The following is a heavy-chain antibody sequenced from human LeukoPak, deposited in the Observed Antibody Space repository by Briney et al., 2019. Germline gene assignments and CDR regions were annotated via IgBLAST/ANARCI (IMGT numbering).Heavy chain of an antibody. CDR1: GFTFSNAW. CDR3: TTVRPRYAYGDLQFDY. J-gene: IGHJ4*02. CDR2: IKSKTDGGTT. Sequence: GRSLRLSCAASGFTFSNAWMSWVRQAPGKGLEWVGRIKSKTDGGTTDYAAPVKGRFTISRDDSKNTLYLQMNSLKTEDTAVYYCTTVRPRYAYGDLQFDYWGQGTLVTVSS. D-gene: IGHD4-17*01. V-gene: IGHV3-15*01.